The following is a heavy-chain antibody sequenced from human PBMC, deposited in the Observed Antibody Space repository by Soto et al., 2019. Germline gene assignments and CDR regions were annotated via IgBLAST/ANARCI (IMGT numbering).Heavy chain of an antibody. CDR2: FDPEDGET. Sequence: ASVKVSCKVSGYTLTELSMHWVRQAPGKGLEWMGGFDPEDGETIYAQKFQGRVTMTEDTSTDTAYMELSSLRSEDTAVYYCATVNGTNGVCYYYYGMDVWGQGTTVTVSS. CDR1: GYTLTELS. CDR3: ATVNGTNGVCYYYYGMDV. D-gene: IGHD2-8*01. V-gene: IGHV1-24*01. J-gene: IGHJ6*02.